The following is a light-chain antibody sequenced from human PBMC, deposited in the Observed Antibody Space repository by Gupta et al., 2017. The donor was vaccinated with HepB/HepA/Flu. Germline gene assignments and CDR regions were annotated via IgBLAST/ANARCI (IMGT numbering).Light chain of an antibody. CDR2: AAS. J-gene: IGKJ4*02. CDR3: QQSYSTPRT. CDR1: QSISSY. V-gene: IGKV1-39*01. Sequence: DIQMTPSPSSLSASVGDRVTITCRASQSISSYLNWYQQKPGKAPKLLIYAASSLQSGVPSRFSGSGSGTDFTLTISSLQPEDFATYYCQQSYSTPRTFGGGIKVEIK.